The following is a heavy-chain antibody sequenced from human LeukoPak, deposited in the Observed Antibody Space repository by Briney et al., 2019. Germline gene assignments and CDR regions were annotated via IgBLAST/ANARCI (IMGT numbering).Heavy chain of an antibody. Sequence: GRSLRLSCAASGVTFSSFAMHWVRQAPGKGLEWVAVISYHGRDTYYADSVKGRFTISRDNSKNTLHLQLNSLGAEDTAVYYCAAQPCSVGRCYLDYWGQGTLVTVSS. CDR2: ISYHGRDT. V-gene: IGHV3-30*04. CDR1: GVTFSSFA. J-gene: IGHJ4*02. D-gene: IGHD2-15*01. CDR3: AAQPCSVGRCYLDY.